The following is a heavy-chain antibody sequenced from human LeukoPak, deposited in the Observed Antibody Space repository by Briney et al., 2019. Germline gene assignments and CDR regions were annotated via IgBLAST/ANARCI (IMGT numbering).Heavy chain of an antibody. Sequence: SETLSLTCTVSGGSITTYYWSWIRKPPGKGLQWIGYIFHSGSTNYNPSLKSRVTISVDTSTTQFSLKLSSVTAADTAVYYCARDRGWLDDYVWGSYLVGYYYYIDVWGKGTTSTIS. V-gene: IGHV4-59*01. CDR3: ARDRGWLDDYVWGSYLVGYYYYIDV. J-gene: IGHJ6*03. D-gene: IGHD3-16*01. CDR2: IFHSGST. CDR1: GGSITTYY.